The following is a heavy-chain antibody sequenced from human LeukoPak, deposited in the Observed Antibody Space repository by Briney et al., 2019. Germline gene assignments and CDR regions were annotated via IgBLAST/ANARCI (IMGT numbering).Heavy chain of an antibody. J-gene: IGHJ4*02. CDR1: GGSFSGYY. D-gene: IGHD6-19*01. CDR3: AKIAVAGRRDY. CDR2: INHSGST. Sequence: SETLSLTCAVYGGSFSGYYWSLIRQPPGKGLEWIGEINHSGSTNYNPSLKSRVTISVDTSKNQFSLKLSSVTAADTAVYYCAKIAVAGRRDYWGQGTLVTVSS. V-gene: IGHV4-34*01.